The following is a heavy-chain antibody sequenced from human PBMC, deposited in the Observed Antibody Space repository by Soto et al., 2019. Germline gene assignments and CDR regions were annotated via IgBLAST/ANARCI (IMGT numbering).Heavy chain of an antibody. CDR2: ISSSISTM. Sequence: EVQLVESGGGLVQPGGSVRLSCAASGFTFSSYSMNWVRQAPGKGLEWISYISSSISTMHYADSVKGRFTISRDNAKNSLYLQINSLRDEDTAVYYCARQVRDTAVADFDYWGQGTLVTVSS. CDR3: ARQVRDTAVADFDY. J-gene: IGHJ4*02. D-gene: IGHD5-18*01. V-gene: IGHV3-48*02. CDR1: GFTFSSYS.